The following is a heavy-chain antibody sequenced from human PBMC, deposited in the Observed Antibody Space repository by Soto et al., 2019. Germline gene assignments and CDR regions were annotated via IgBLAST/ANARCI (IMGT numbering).Heavy chain of an antibody. CDR2: MNEDGGTT. V-gene: IGHV3-74*01. CDR1: GFTFSSYW. D-gene: IGHD3-10*01. J-gene: IGHJ6*02. CDR3: ASDLSGRADV. Sequence: LRLSCAASGFTFSSYWMHWVRQAPGKGLVWVSRMNEDGGTTDYADSVKGRFTISRDNAKNTLYLQMNSLRVEDTAVYYCASDLSGRADVWGQGATVTVSS.